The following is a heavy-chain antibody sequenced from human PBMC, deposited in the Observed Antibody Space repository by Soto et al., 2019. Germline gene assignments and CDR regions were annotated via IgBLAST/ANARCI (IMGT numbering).Heavy chain of an antibody. J-gene: IGHJ6*03. Sequence: GASVKVSCKTSGDTFDDYYIHWVRQAPGQGLEWMGWINPNGGFTNYAQKFQGWVTMTRDTSIRTVYMELSSLRSDDTAVYYCARESGGATATLDYYYFYKDVWGKGTTVTVSS. D-gene: IGHD5-12*01. CDR1: GDTFDDYY. CDR3: ARESGGATATLDYYYFYKDV. V-gene: IGHV1-2*04. CDR2: INPNGGFT.